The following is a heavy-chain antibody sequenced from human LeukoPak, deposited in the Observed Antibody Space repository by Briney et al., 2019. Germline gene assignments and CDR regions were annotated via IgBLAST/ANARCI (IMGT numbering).Heavy chain of an antibody. Sequence: SGGSLRLSCAASGFTFSSYGMHWVRQAPGKGLEWVANIEQDGSEKYYVDSVKGRFTISRDNAKNSMYLQMNSLRVEDTAVYYCATGGNLVGAKGFDYWGQGTLVTVSS. CDR3: ATGGNLVGAKGFDY. CDR2: IEQDGSEK. D-gene: IGHD1-26*01. J-gene: IGHJ4*02. CDR1: GFTFSSYG. V-gene: IGHV3-7*03.